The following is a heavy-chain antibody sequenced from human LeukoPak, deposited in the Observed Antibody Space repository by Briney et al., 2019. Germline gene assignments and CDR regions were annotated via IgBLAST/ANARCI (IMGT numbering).Heavy chain of an antibody. CDR2: INHSGST. J-gene: IGHJ4*02. CDR1: GGSFSGYY. D-gene: IGHD1-7*01. CDR3: ARARTSSLGPRIDY. Sequence: PSETLSLTCAVYGGSFSGYYWSWIRQPPGKGLEWIGEINHSGSTNYNPSLKSRVTISVDTSKNQFSLKLSSVTAADTAVYYCARARTSSLGPRIDYWGQGTLVTVSS. V-gene: IGHV4-34*01.